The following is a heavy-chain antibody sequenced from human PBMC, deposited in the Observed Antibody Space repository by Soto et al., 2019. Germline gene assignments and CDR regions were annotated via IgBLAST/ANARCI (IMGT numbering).Heavy chain of an antibody. V-gene: IGHV3-30-3*01. CDR3: LGGIGYSHGYHAFDL. CDR1: GFTFSNNI. Sequence: QLQLVESGGGVVQPGRSLRLSCAASGFTFSNNILHWVRQAPGKGLEWLAFISADGDTKYYADSVKGRFTISRDNSKNTLYLQMNSLRREDTSVYYCLGGIGYSHGYHAFDLWGQGTMVTVSS. J-gene: IGHJ3*01. D-gene: IGHD5-18*01. CDR2: ISADGDTK.